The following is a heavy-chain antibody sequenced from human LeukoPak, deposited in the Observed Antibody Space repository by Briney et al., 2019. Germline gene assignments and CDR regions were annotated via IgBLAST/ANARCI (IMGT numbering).Heavy chain of an antibody. CDR3: AKVPYYYDSSGLYYFDY. D-gene: IGHD3-22*01. J-gene: IGHJ4*02. V-gene: IGHV3-23*01. CDR2: ISGSGGST. Sequence: PGGSLRLSCAASGFTFSSYAMSWVRQAPGKGLEWVSAISGSGGSTYYADSVKGRFTISRDNSKNTLYLQMNSLRAEDTAVYYCAKVPYYYDSSGLYYFDYWGQGTLVTVSS. CDR1: GFTFSSYA.